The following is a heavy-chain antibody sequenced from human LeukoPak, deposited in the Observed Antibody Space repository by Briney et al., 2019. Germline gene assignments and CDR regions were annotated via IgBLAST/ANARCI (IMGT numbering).Heavy chain of an antibody. CDR1: GFTFSSYA. CDR2: ISGSGGST. J-gene: IGHJ4*02. D-gene: IGHD3-10*01. Sequence: GGSLRLSCAASGFTFSSYAMSWVRQAPGKGLEWVSSISGSGGSTYYADSVKGRFTISRDNSKNTLYLQMNSLRAEDTAVYYGAKESGYYGSGSYYSAGFFDYWGQGTLVTVSS. CDR3: AKESGYYGSGSYYSAGFFDY. V-gene: IGHV3-23*01.